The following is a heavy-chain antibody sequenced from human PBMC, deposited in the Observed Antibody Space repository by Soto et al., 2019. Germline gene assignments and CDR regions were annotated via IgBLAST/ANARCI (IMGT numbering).Heavy chain of an antibody. D-gene: IGHD2-15*01. V-gene: IGHV3-30*03. J-gene: IGHJ4*02. Sequence: QVQLVESGGGVVQPGGSLRLSRAASGFTFSGYGMHWVRQSPGEGLEWVAILANDGSYQYYAESVKGRFTISRDNSKNTLYLQMDSLRPEDTAVYYCARSIGGSSYYPPDYWGQGTLVTVSS. CDR3: ARSIGGSSYYPPDY. CDR1: GFTFSGYG. CDR2: LANDGSYQ.